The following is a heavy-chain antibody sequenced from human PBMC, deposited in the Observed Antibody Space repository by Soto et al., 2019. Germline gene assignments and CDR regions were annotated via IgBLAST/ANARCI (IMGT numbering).Heavy chain of an antibody. D-gene: IGHD4-17*01. V-gene: IGHV1-69*12. CDR2: IIPIFGTE. Sequence: QVQLVQSGAEVKKPGSSVKVSCKASGGTFSSYAIRWVRQATGQGLEWLGGIIPIFGTENYAQKFQGRVTITADESTRATKRALSSLRSEYTAVYCCAGDKKGYGDYYVRGQDGMDVWGQGTTVTFSS. CDR1: GGTFSSYA. CDR3: AGDKKGYGDYYVRGQDGMDV. J-gene: IGHJ6*02.